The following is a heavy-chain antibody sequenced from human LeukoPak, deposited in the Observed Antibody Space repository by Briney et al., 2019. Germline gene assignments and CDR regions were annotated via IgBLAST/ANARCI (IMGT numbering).Heavy chain of an antibody. D-gene: IGHD3-10*01. J-gene: IGHJ3*02. Sequence: ASVKVSCKASGYTFTSYYMHWVRQAPGQGLEWMGIINPSGGSTSYAQKFQGRVTMTRDMSTSTVYMELSSLRSEDTAVYYCARGRLDYYRPQPNAFDIWGQGTMVTVSS. V-gene: IGHV1-46*01. CDR2: INPSGGST. CDR1: GYTFTSYY. CDR3: ARGRLDYYRPQPNAFDI.